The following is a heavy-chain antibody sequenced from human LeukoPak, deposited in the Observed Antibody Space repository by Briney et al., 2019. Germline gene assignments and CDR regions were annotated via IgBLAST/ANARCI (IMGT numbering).Heavy chain of an antibody. CDR2: IYTSGST. CDR3: ARVRGGATYFDY. Sequence: SETLSLTCTVSGGSISGYYWSWIRQPAGKGLEWIGRIYTSGSTNYNPSLKGRVTISVDKSKNQFSLKLSSVTAADTAVYYCARVRGGATYFDYWGQGTLVTVSS. D-gene: IGHD1-26*01. J-gene: IGHJ4*02. CDR1: GGSISGYY. V-gene: IGHV4-4*07.